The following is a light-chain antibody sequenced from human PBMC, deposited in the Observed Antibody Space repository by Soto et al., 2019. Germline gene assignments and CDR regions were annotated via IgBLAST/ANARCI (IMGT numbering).Light chain of an antibody. CDR1: SSDIGAGYD. CDR3: QSYDSSLTTYV. V-gene: IGLV1-40*01. J-gene: IGLJ1*01. CDR2: SNA. Sequence: VLTQPPSVSEAPGQKVTISCTGTSSDIGAGYDVHWYQQLPGAAPRLLIYSNAIRPSGVPDRFSASKSGTSASLAITGLRAEDEADYYCQSYDSSLTTYVFGTGTKVTVL.